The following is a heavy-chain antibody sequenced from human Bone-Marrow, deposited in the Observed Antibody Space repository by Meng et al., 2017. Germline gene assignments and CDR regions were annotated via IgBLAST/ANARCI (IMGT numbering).Heavy chain of an antibody. D-gene: IGHD4-11*01. J-gene: IGHJ4*02. CDR2: INHSGRT. Sequence: QVQLQQWGAGRLKPSETLSLTCVVSGGAFSDYYWSWIRQPPGKGLEWIGEINHSGRTNYNPSLESRATISVDTSQNNLSLKLSSVTAADSAVYYCARGPTTMAHDFDYWGQGTLVTVSS. CDR3: ARGPTTMAHDFDY. V-gene: IGHV4-34*01. CDR1: GGAFSDYY.